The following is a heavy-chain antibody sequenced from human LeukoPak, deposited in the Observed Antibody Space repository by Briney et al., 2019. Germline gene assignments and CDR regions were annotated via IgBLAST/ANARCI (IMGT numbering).Heavy chain of an antibody. J-gene: IGHJ4*02. CDR3: ARQDGYCSRTACYGAPVPGFDF. CDR1: GGSISSTNW. Sequence: PSGTLSLTCGVAGGSISSTNWWSWVRQPPGQGLEWIGEISLSGRANYNPSLKSRVTMSLDESKNQVSLNLASVTAADTAVYYCARQDGYCSRTACYGAPVPGFDFWGQGTVVTVSS. D-gene: IGHD2-2*01. CDR2: ISLSGRA. V-gene: IGHV4-4*02.